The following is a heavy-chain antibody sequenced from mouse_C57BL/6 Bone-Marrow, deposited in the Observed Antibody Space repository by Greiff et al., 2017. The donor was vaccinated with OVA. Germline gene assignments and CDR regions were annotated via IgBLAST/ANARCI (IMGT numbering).Heavy chain of an antibody. Sequence: EVQVVESGGGLVKPGGSLKLSCAASGFTFSSYAMSWVRQTPEKRLEWVATISDGGSYTYYPDNVKGRFTISRDNAKNNLYLQMSHLKSEDTAMYYCARDGWDYAKDYWGQGTSVTVSS. J-gene: IGHJ4*01. CDR2: ISDGGSYT. V-gene: IGHV5-4*01. D-gene: IGHD3-3*01. CDR1: GFTFSSYA. CDR3: ARDGWDYAKDY.